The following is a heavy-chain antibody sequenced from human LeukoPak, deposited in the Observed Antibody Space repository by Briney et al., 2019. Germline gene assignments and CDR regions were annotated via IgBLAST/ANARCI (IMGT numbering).Heavy chain of an antibody. Sequence: GGSLRLSCAASGFTFSDYYMSWIRQAPGKGLEWVSYISSSGSTIYYADSVKGRFTISRDNAKNSLYLQMNSLRAEDTAVYYCAKRAITMVRGVIITVVGGFDYWGQGTLVTVSS. CDR3: AKRAITMVRGVIITVVGGFDY. CDR2: ISSSGSTI. V-gene: IGHV3-11*01. CDR1: GFTFSDYY. J-gene: IGHJ4*02. D-gene: IGHD3-10*01.